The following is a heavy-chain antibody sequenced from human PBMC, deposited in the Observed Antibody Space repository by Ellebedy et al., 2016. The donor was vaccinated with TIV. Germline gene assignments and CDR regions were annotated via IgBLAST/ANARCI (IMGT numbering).Heavy chain of an antibody. V-gene: IGHV3-23*01. CDR1: GFTFSTYV. CDR3: AKATIVDVFFDY. D-gene: IGHD1-26*01. CDR2: ISGSGGGT. J-gene: IGHJ4*02. Sequence: GESLKISXAGSGFTFSTYVFTWVRQAPGKELEWVSAISGSGGGTFYAGSVKGRFTISRDNSKNTLYLQMNNLRADDTAVYYCAKATIVDVFFDYWGQGTLVTVSS.